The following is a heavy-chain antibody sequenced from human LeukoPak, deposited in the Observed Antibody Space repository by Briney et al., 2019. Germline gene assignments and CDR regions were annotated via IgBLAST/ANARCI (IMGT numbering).Heavy chain of an antibody. V-gene: IGHV1-46*01. Sequence: ASVKLSFTASGYTFPSYYMHRVRQSPGQGLEWMGIINPSRGSTSYAQKFQGRVTMTRDTSTSTVYMELSSLRSEDTAVYYCARDNTMVRGVIIPYYYYHAMDFLSPGPTATVSS. CDR2: INPSRGST. CDR1: GYTFPSYY. J-gene: IGHJ6*02. CDR3: ARDNTMVRGVIIPYYYYHAMDF. D-gene: IGHD3-10*01.